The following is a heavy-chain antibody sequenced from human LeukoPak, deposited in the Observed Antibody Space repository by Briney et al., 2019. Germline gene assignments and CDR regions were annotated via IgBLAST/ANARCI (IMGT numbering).Heavy chain of an antibody. CDR3: AREPGYSTSWYGLDLDY. Sequence: ASVKVSCKASGYTFTNYAINWVRQTPGQGLEWMGWINTNTGNPTYAQGFTGRFVFSLDTSVSTAYLQISSLKAEDTAVYYCAREPGYSTSWYGLDLDYWGQGTLVTVSS. V-gene: IGHV7-4-1*02. J-gene: IGHJ4*02. D-gene: IGHD6-13*01. CDR2: INTNTGNP. CDR1: GYTFTNYA.